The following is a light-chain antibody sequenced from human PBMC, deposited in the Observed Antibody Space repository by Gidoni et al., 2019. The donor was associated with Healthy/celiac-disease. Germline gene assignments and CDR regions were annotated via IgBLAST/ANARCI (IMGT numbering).Light chain of an antibody. CDR2: GNS. V-gene: IGLV1-40*01. J-gene: IGLJ3*02. CDR1: SSNIGAGYD. Sequence: QSVLTLPPSVSGAPGQKVTISCTGSSSNIGAGYDVHWYQPLPGTAPKLLIYGNSNRPSGVPDRFSGSESGTSASLAITGLQAEDEADYYCQSYDSSLRGVFGGGTKLTVL. CDR3: QSYDSSLRGV.